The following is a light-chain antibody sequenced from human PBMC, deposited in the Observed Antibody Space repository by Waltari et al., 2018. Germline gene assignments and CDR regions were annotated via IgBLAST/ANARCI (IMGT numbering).Light chain of an antibody. V-gene: IGKV1-5*01. CDR3: QQYKSYPLT. J-gene: IGKJ4*01. Sequence: DIQMTQSPSTLSASVGDRVTIPCRASQSIGYFLAWYQQKPGKAPKLLIYGASTLQSGVPSRFSGSGSGTEFALTIGSLQPDDFATYHCQQYKSYPLTFGGGTKVEIK. CDR1: QSIGYF. CDR2: GAS.